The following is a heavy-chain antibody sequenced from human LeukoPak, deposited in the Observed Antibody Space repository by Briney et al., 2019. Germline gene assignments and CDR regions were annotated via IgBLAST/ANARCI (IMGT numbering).Heavy chain of an antibody. CDR3: ARANRGVGYFDY. CDR1: LFSFSDYY. V-gene: IGHV3-11*01. D-gene: IGHD2-8*01. CDR2: ISGSGNTV. J-gene: IGHJ4*02. Sequence: GGSLRLSCAASLFSFSDYYMTWIRQAPGKGLDWLSYISGSGNTVYYANSVKGRFTISRDNAKNSLYLQMNSLRAEDTAVYFCARANRGVGYFDYWGQGTLVTVSS.